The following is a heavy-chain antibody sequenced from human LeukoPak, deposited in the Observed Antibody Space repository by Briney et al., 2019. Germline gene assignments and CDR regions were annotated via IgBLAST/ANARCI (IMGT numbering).Heavy chain of an antibody. V-gene: IGHV4-34*01. CDR2: INHSGST. D-gene: IGHD4-17*01. J-gene: IGHJ6*03. CDR1: GGSFSDYY. Sequence: SETLSLTCAVYGGSFSDYYWSWIRQPPGKGLEWIGEINHSGSTTYNPSLKSRVTISVDTSKNQFSLKLSSVTAADTAVYYCARTPPAVTNSHYYYYMDVWGKGTTVTVSS. CDR3: ARTPPAVTNSHYYYYMDV.